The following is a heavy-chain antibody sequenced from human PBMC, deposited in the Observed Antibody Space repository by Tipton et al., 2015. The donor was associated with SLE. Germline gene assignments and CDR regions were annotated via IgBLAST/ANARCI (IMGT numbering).Heavy chain of an antibody. Sequence: SLRLSCAASGFTFSSDAMSWVRQAPGKGLEWVSIISGSGGDIKYADSADGRLTTSRDNSKNTLYLQMNSLRVEDTAIYYCAKGMFRGLIMPSPFDYWGQGTLVTVSS. V-gene: IGHV3-23*01. J-gene: IGHJ4*02. CDR2: ISGSGGDI. CDR1: GFTFSSDA. CDR3: AKGMFRGLIMPSPFDY. D-gene: IGHD3-10*01.